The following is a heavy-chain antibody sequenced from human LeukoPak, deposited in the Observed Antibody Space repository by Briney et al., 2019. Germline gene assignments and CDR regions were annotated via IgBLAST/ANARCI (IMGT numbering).Heavy chain of an antibody. J-gene: IGHJ4*02. D-gene: IGHD2-21*02. V-gene: IGHV3-15*01. CDR3: TTAVLVTAFDY. CDR1: GFTFSNAW. Sequence: PGGSLRLSCAASGFTFSNAWMSWVRQAPGKGLEWVGRIKSRTDGETTDYAAPVKGRFTLSRDDSKTTVFMQMNSLKTEDTAVYYCTTAVLVTAFDYWGQGTLVTVSS. CDR2: IKSRTDGETT.